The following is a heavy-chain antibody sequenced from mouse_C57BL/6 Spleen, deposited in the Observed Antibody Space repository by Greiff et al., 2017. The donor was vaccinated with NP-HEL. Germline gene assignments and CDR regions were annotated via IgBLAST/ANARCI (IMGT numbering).Heavy chain of an antibody. CDR3: ARHRSGSSPWDVDV. CDR2: ISSGGSYT. J-gene: IGHJ1*03. Sequence: EVQGVESGGDLVKPGGSLKLSCAASGFTFSSYGMSWVRQTPDKRLEWVATISSGGSYTYYPDSVKGRFTISRDNAKNTLYLQMGSLKSEDTAMYYCARHRSGSSPWDVDVWGTGTTVTVSS. CDR1: GFTFSSYG. D-gene: IGHD1-1*01. V-gene: IGHV5-6*01.